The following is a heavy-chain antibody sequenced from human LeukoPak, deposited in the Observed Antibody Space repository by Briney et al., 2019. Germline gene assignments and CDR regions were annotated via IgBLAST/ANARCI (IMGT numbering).Heavy chain of an antibody. CDR1: ANRFTRSW. CDR3: AKQATALAGNLDS. V-gene: IGHV5-51*01. D-gene: IGHD6-19*01. J-gene: IGHJ4*02. Sequence: GESLKISCKDSANRFTRSWIAWVRQMPGKGLEWMGIIYPGDSDTKYSPSFQGQVTISADKSISTAYLQWSSLRASDTAIYYCAKQATALAGNLDSWGQGTQVTVSS. CDR2: IYPGDSDT.